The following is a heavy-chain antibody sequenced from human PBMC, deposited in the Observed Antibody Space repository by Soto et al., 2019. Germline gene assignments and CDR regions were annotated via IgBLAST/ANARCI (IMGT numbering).Heavy chain of an antibody. CDR3: AKGRGYRGYDPKIFDY. CDR1: GFTFSSYA. D-gene: IGHD5-12*01. J-gene: IGHJ4*02. CDR2: ISGSGGST. V-gene: IGHV3-23*01. Sequence: EVQLLESGGGLVQPGGSLRLSCAASGFTFSSYAMSWVRQAPGKGLEWVSAISGSGGSTYYADSVKGRFTISRDNSKNTLYLQMNSLRAEDTAVYYCAKGRGYRGYDPKIFDYWGQGTLVTVSS.